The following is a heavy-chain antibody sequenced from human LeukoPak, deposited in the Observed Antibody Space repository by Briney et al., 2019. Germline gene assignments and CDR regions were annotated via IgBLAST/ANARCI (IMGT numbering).Heavy chain of an antibody. CDR1: GFTFSTYA. CDR3: AKRRESGIGSLYYFDS. D-gene: IGHD3-16*01. V-gene: IGHV3-23*01. Sequence: PGRSLRLSCAASGFTFSTYAMSWVRQAPGKGPEWVSAISRSGDSTYYTDSVKGRFTISRDNSRNTLFLQMNSLRAEDTALYYCAKRRESGIGSLYYFDSWGQGTLVTVSS. J-gene: IGHJ4*02. CDR2: ISRSGDST.